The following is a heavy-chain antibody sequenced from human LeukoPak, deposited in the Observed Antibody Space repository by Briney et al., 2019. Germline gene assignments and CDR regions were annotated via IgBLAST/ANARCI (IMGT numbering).Heavy chain of an antibody. J-gene: IGHJ6*02. Sequence: PGGSLRLSCAASGFTFSSYGMHWVRQAPGKGLEWVAVMSYDGSHKFHADSVKGRFTISRDNSKNTVYLQMNSLRAEDTAVYYCAKDIIRLGELSPRGYYYYGMDVWGQGTTVTVSS. D-gene: IGHD3-16*02. CDR3: AKDIIRLGELSPRGYYYYGMDV. V-gene: IGHV3-30*18. CDR1: GFTFSSYG. CDR2: MSYDGSHK.